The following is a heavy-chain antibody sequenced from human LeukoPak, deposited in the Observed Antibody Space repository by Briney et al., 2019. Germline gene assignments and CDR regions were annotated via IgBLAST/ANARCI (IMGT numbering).Heavy chain of an antibody. CDR1: GYTFTAYF. J-gene: IGHJ4*02. D-gene: IGHD2-2*01. CDR2: VNPHSGGR. V-gene: IGHV1-2*02. CDR3: ARGDRYCISTNCSPDY. Sequence: ASVKVSCKSSGYTFTAYFMHWVRQAPGQGLEWMGWVNPHSGGRNYAQKFQGRVTMTSDTYISTAYMELSRLRSDDTAVYYCARGDRYCISTNCSPDYWGQGTLVTVSS.